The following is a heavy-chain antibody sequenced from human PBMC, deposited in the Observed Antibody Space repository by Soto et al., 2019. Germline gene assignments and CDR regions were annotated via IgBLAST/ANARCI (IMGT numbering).Heavy chain of an antibody. CDR2: IYPGDSDT. D-gene: IGHD3-10*01. V-gene: IGHV5-51*01. J-gene: IGHJ5*02. CDR3: ARQQDDFPREGVNWFDP. CDR1: GYTFSTYW. Sequence: GESLKISCKGSGYTFSTYWIGWVRQMPGKGLEWMGVIYPGDSDTRYSPSFQGQVTISVDKSISTAYLQWSSLKASDTAIYYCARQQDDFPREGVNWFDPWGQGTLVTVSS.